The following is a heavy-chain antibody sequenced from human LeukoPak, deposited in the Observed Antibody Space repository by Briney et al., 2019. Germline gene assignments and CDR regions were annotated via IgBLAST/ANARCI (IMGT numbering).Heavy chain of an antibody. CDR2: INPNSGGT. V-gene: IGHV1-2*02. CDR1: GYTFTGYY. J-gene: IGHJ6*03. D-gene: IGHD2-15*01. Sequence: ASVKVSCKASGYTFTGYYMHWVRLAPGQGLEWMGWINPNSGGTNYSQKFQGRVTMTRDTSISTAYMELSRVRSDDTAVYYCARNVGYCSGGSCYGTYYYYYMDVWGKGTTVTISS. CDR3: ARNVGYCSGGSCYGTYYYYYMDV.